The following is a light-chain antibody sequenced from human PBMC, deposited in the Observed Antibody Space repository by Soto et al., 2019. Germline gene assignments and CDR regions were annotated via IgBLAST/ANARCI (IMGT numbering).Light chain of an antibody. Sequence: LTQPRSVSGSPGQSVTISCTGTSSDVGGYNYVSWYQQHPGKAPKLMIYDVSKRPSGVPDRFSGSKSGNTASLTISGLQAEDEADYYCCSYAGSYSRYVFGTGTKVTVL. V-gene: IGLV2-11*01. CDR2: DVS. J-gene: IGLJ1*01. CDR3: CSYAGSYSRYV. CDR1: SSDVGGYNY.